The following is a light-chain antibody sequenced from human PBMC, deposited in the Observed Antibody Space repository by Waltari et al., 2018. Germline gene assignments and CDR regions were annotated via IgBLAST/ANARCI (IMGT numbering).Light chain of an antibody. J-gene: IGLJ1*01. CDR1: SSDVGGYNY. CDR3: SSYTGSSTI. V-gene: IGLV2-14*01. Sequence: QSALTQPASVSGSPGQSIPISCTGTSSDVGGYNYVSWYQHHPGKAPKLMIYEVSNRPSGVSNRFSGSKSGNTASLTISGLQAEDEADYYCSSYTGSSTIFGTGTKVTVL. CDR2: EVS.